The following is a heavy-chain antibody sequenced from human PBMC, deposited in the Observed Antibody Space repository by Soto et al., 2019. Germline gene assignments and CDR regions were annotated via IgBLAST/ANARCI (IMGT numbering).Heavy chain of an antibody. CDR1: GGSISSSSYY. V-gene: IGHV4-39*01. CDR3: ASQPYYDIDWFDP. CDR2: IYYSGST. Sequence: QLQLQESGPGLVKPSETLSLTCTVSGGSISSSSYYWGWIRQPPGKGLEWIGSIYYSGSTCYNPSLKSRVARSLDTXTNQFSLKLSSVTAADTAVYYCASQPYYDIDWFDPWGQGTLVTVSS. D-gene: IGHD3-9*01. J-gene: IGHJ5*02.